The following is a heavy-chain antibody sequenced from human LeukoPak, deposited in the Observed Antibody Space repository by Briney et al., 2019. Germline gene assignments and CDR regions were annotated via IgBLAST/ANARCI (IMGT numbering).Heavy chain of an antibody. CDR2: ISAYNGNT. J-gene: IGHJ4*02. CDR3: ARNGLYDSSGYYYGR. V-gene: IGHV1-18*01. Sequence: ASVKVSCKASGYTFTSYGISWVRQAPGQGLEWMGWISAYNGNTNYAQKLQGRVTMTTDTSTSTAYMELRSLRSDDTAVYYCARNGLYDSSGYYYGRWGQGTQVTVSS. D-gene: IGHD3-22*01. CDR1: GYTFTSYG.